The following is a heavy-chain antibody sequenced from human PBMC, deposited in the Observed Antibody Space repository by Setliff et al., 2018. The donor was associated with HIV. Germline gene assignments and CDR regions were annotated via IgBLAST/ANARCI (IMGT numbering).Heavy chain of an antibody. CDR2: LFYNGNT. CDR3: ARQFRYPNRAVAGVDY. CDR1: GGSISNNSYY. V-gene: IGHV4-39*01. J-gene: IGHJ4*02. D-gene: IGHD6-19*01. Sequence: LSLTCTVSGGSISNNSYYWGWVRQPPGKGLELIGNLFYNGNTYYNPSLKSRVTISVDTSKDQFSLKLSSVTAADTAIYFCARQFRYPNRAVAGVDYWGQGTLVTVSS.